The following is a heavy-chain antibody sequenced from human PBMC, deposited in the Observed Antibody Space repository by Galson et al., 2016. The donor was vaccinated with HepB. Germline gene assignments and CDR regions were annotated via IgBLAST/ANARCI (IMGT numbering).Heavy chain of an antibody. V-gene: IGHV3-30*18. D-gene: IGHD6-6*01. Sequence: SLRLSCAASGFIFSSYGMHWVRQAPGKGLEWVAVISYDGSNRYYADSVKGRFTISRDNSKNTPYLQMNNLRPEDTAAYYCAKDYAVAARPPDYWGQGTLVTVSS. CDR3: AKDYAVAARPPDY. CDR2: ISYDGSNR. J-gene: IGHJ4*02. CDR1: GFIFSSYG.